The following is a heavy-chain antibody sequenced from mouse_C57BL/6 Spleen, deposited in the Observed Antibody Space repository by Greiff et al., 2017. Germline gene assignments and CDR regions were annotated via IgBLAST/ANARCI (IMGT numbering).Heavy chain of an antibody. Sequence: QVQLQQPGTELVKPGASVKLSCTASGYTFTSYWMHWVKQRPGQGLEWIGYINPSNGGTNYNEKFKGKATLTADKSSITAYMQLSSLTSEDSAVYYCAGDALCGWGQGTSVTVAS. CDR2: INPSNGGT. CDR3: AGDALCG. J-gene: IGHJ4*01. V-gene: IGHV1-53*01. CDR1: GYTFTSYW.